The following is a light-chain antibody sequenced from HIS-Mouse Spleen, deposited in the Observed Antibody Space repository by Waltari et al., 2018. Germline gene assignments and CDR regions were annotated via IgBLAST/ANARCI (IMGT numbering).Light chain of an antibody. CDR2: EDS. Sequence: SYELTQPPSVSVSPGQTARLTCSGDALPKKYAYWYQQKSGQAPLLVIYEDSKRPSGIPGRFSGSSSGTMATLTISGAQVEDEADYYCYSTDSSGNHRVFGGGTKLTVL. CDR1: ALPKKY. CDR3: YSTDSSGNHRV. V-gene: IGLV3-10*01. J-gene: IGLJ2*01.